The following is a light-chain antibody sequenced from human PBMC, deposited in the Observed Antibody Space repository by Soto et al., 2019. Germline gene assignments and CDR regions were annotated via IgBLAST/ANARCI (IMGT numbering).Light chain of an antibody. V-gene: IGKV3-20*01. CDR3: QQYGSSPRT. CDR1: QSVSNY. J-gene: IGKJ1*01. Sequence: DIVLTQSPGTLSLSPGDRATLSCRASQSVSNYVAWYQQRPGQAPRLLIYDASNRATGIPVRLSGSGSGTDFALTISRLEPEDFAVYYCQQYGSSPRTFGQGTKVDIK. CDR2: DAS.